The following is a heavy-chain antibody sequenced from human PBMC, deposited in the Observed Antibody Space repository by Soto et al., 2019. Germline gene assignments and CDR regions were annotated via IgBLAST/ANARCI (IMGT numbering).Heavy chain of an antibody. CDR1: GFAFSNYW. J-gene: IGHJ5*02. CDR2: INGDGSST. V-gene: IGHV3-74*01. CDR3: ARFLVDGDPVP. D-gene: IGHD4-17*01. Sequence: ELQLVQSGGGLVQPGGSLRLSCAASGFAFSNYWMHWVRQAPGKGLVWVSRINGDGSSTSYADSVRGRITISRDNAENALYLQMNSLRPEDTALYYCARFLVDGDPVPWGQGTLVTVSS.